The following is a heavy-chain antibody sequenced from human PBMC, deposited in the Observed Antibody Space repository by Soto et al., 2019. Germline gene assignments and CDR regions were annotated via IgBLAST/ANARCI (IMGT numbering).Heavy chain of an antibody. J-gene: IGHJ5*01. CDR3: ERDRYFYDSEGYSGTLDS. CDR2: IFHSGMT. D-gene: IGHD3-22*01. CDR1: VCAVNNDV. Sequence: PSEARSRTFTITVCAVNNDVWTWIGQSPGKGLEWIGYIFHSGMTDYNTSVKIRVTISIDKPKNLSSLKLTSVTAADTAVYYCERDRYFYDSEGYSGTLDSWGQGILVTVSS. V-gene: IGHV4-59*02.